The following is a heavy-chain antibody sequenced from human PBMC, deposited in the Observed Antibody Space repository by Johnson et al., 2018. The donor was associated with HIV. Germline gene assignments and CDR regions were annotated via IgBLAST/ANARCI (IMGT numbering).Heavy chain of an antibody. J-gene: IGHJ3*02. CDR2: ISWNSGSI. CDR1: GFTFDDYA. V-gene: IGHV3-9*01. CDR3: AKDIAAAGTDAFDI. D-gene: IGHD6-13*01. Sequence: VQVVESGGGVVQPGGSLRLSCAASGFTFDDYAMHWVRQAPGKGLEWVSGISWNSGSIGYADSVKGRFTISRDNAKNSLYLQMNSLRAEDTALYYCAKDIAAAGTDAFDIWGQGTMVTVSS.